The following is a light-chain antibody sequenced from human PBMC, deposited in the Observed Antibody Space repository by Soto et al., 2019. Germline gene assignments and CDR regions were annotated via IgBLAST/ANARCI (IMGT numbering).Light chain of an antibody. CDR3: QSYDSSLSTSV. CDR2: GNS. Sequence: QSVLTQPPSVSGAPGQRVTISCTGSSSNIGAGYDVNWYQQLPGTAPKVLIYGNSKRPSGVPDRFSGSKSGASASLAITGLQAEDEADYYCQSYDSSLSTSVFGGGTKLTVL. V-gene: IGLV1-40*01. J-gene: IGLJ2*01. CDR1: SSNIGAGYD.